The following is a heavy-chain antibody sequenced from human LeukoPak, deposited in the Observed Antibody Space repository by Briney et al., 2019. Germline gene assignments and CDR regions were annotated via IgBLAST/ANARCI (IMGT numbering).Heavy chain of an antibody. J-gene: IGHJ4*02. Sequence: TGGSLRLSCAASGFTFSSYAMHWVRQAPGKGLEWVAVISYDGSNKYYADSVKGRFTISRDNSKNTLYLQMNSLRAEDTAVYYCARGTNFDYWGQGTLVTVSS. CDR2: ISYDGSNK. D-gene: IGHD1-14*01. CDR3: ARGTNFDY. CDR1: GFTFSSYA. V-gene: IGHV3-30-3*01.